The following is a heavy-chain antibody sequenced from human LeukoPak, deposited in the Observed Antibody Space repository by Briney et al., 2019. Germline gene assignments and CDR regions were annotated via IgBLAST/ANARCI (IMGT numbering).Heavy chain of an antibody. Sequence: ASVKVSCKASGYTFTSYDINWVRRATGQGLEWMGWMNPNSGNTGYAQKFQGRVTMTRNTSISTAYMELSSLRSEDTAVYYCARTAMVVERKFDYWGQGTLVTVSS. J-gene: IGHJ4*02. CDR1: GYTFTSYD. CDR3: ARTAMVVERKFDY. CDR2: MNPNSGNT. V-gene: IGHV1-8*01. D-gene: IGHD2-15*01.